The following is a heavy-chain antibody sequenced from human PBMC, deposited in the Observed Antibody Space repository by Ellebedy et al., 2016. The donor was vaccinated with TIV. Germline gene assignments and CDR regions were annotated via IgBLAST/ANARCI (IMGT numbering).Heavy chain of an antibody. CDR3: ARGLMGDIGY. V-gene: IGHV3-48*04. J-gene: IGHJ4*02. CDR1: GFTFSSYS. Sequence: GESLKISXAASGFTFSSYSMNWVRQAPGKGLEWVSYISSSSSTIYYADSVKGRFTISRDNAKNSLYLQMNSLRAEDTAVYYCARGLMGDIGYWGQGTLVTVS. CDR2: ISSSSSTI. D-gene: IGHD2-8*01.